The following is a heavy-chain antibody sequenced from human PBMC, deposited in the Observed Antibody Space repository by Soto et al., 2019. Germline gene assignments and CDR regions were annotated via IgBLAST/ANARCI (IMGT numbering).Heavy chain of an antibody. CDR1: ENRFTGHW. J-gene: IGHJ5*02. Sequence: VQSGAEVKKPGASVKVSCKAPENRFTGHWVHWVRQAPGQGLEWMGVINPGGRTTVYAQRLQGRATMTRDTSTNTLYMELASLRSDDTAVHYCAIDHSLNDEGWGLDPWGQGTLVTVSS. V-gene: IGHV1-46*04. CDR3: AIDHSLNDEGWGLDP. D-gene: IGHD3-16*01. CDR2: INPGGRTT.